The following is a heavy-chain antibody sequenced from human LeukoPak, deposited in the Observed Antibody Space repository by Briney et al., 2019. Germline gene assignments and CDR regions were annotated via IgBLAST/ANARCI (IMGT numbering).Heavy chain of an antibody. CDR2: ISAYNGNT. CDR1: GYTFTSYG. Sequence: ASVKVSCKASGYTFTSYGISWVRQAPGQGLEWMGWISAYNGNTNYAQKLQGRVTMTTDTSTSTAYMELRSLRSDDTAVYYCARVTDSVLDISTGYEDYWGQGTLVTVSS. D-gene: IGHD3-9*01. CDR3: ARVTDSVLDISTGYEDY. V-gene: IGHV1-18*01. J-gene: IGHJ4*02.